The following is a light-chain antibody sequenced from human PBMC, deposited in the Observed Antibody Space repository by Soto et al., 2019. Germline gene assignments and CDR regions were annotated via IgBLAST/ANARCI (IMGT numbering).Light chain of an antibody. CDR1: QSVSSSS. CDR3: QQYSSSPLT. CDR2: GAS. Sequence: EIVLTQSPGTLSLSPGETATLSCRASQSVSSSSLAWYQQKPGQAPRLLIYGASSRATGIPDRFSGSGSGTDFTLTISRLEPEDFEVYYCQQYSSSPLTLGGGTKVDIK. V-gene: IGKV3-20*01. J-gene: IGKJ4*01.